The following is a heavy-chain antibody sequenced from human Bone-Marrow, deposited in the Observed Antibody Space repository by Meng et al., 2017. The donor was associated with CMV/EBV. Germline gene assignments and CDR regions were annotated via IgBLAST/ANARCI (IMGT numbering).Heavy chain of an antibody. V-gene: IGHV3-20*04. J-gene: IGHJ4*02. D-gene: IGHD6-19*01. CDR1: GFTFDDYG. CDR2: INWNGGST. CDR3: AKDISAHIKAVPGNLVSFEN. Sequence: GESLKISCAASGFTFDDYGMSWVRQAPGTGLEWVSGINWNGGSTGYADSVKGRFTISRDNAKNSLYLQMNSLRAEDTALYFCAKDISAHIKAVPGNLVSFENWGQGTLVTVSS.